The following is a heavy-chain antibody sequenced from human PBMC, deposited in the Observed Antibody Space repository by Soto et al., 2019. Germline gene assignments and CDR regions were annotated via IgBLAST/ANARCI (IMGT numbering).Heavy chain of an antibody. V-gene: IGHV3-33*01. CDR3: ASVGITGTTFRGFDY. CDR2: IWFDGSNK. D-gene: IGHD1-20*01. Sequence: QVQLVESGGGVVQPGRSLRLSCAASGFTFSIYGMHWVRQAPGKGLEWVALIWFDGSNKYYADSVKGRFTISRDNSKNTLYLQMNSLRAEDTAVYYCASVGITGTTFRGFDYGGQGTLVTVSS. CDR1: GFTFSIYG. J-gene: IGHJ4*02.